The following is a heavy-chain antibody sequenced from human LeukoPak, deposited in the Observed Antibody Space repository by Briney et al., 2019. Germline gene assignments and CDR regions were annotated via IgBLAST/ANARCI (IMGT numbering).Heavy chain of an antibody. J-gene: IGHJ4*02. CDR1: GGSFSGYY. V-gene: IGHV4-34*01. CDR3: ASFSSGWYDEFDY. D-gene: IGHD6-19*01. Sequence: SETLSLTCAVYGGSFSGYYWSWIRQPPGKGLEWIGEVNHSGSTNYNPSLKSRVTISVDTSKNQFSLKLSSVTAADTAVYYCASFSSGWYDEFDYWGQGTLVTVSS. CDR2: VNHSGST.